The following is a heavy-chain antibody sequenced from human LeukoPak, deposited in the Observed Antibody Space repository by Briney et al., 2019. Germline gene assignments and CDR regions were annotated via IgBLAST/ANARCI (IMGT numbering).Heavy chain of an antibody. Sequence: GGSLRLSCAASGFTFSNYAMSWVRQAPGKGLEWVSAISDSGGSTYYADSVKGRFTISRDNSKNTLYLQMNSLRAEDTAFYYCAKDDSGVAATGRGEQWPYWGQGTLVTVSS. D-gene: IGHD6-13*01. J-gene: IGHJ4*02. CDR2: ISDSGGST. CDR1: GFTFSNYA. CDR3: AKDDSGVAATGRGEQWPY. V-gene: IGHV3-23*01.